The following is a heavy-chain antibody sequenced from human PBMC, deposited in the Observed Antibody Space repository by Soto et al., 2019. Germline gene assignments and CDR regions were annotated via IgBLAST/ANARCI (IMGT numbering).Heavy chain of an antibody. D-gene: IGHD4-17*01. J-gene: IGHJ4*02. CDR1: GFTFSSYG. CDR2: ISYDGSNK. V-gene: IGHV3-30*18. Sequence: GGSLRLSCAASGFTFSSYGMHWVRQAPGKGLEWVAVISYDGSNKYYADSVKGRFTISRDNSKNTLYLQMNSLRAEDTAVYYCAKEATGPTVTTVQTDYWGQGALVTVSS. CDR3: AKEATGPTVTTVQTDY.